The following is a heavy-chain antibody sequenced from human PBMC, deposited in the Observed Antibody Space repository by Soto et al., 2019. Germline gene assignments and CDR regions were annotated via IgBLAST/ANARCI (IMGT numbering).Heavy chain of an antibody. Sequence: QVQLRESGPGLVKPSETLSLTCNVSGGSISPHYVNWIRQPAGQGLEWIGRVHTSGSSDYSPSLKSRVTRSVDTSKTQFSLQLNSVTAADTAVYYCAREVYTSGWNYDYWGQGILATVSS. D-gene: IGHD6-19*01. V-gene: IGHV4-4*07. J-gene: IGHJ4*02. CDR2: VHTSGSS. CDR1: GGSISPHY. CDR3: AREVYTSGWNYDY.